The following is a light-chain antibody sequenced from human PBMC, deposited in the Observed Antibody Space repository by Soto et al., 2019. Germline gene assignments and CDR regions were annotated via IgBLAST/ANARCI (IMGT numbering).Light chain of an antibody. CDR1: SSDVGSYNL. CDR2: EVS. Sequence: QSALTQPAPVSGSPGQSITISCPGTSSDVGSYNLVSWYQQHPGKAPKLMIYEVSKRPSGVSNRFSGSKSGNTASLTISGLQAEDEADYYCCSYAGSSTLVFGGGTKVTVL. J-gene: IGLJ2*01. V-gene: IGLV2-23*02. CDR3: CSYAGSSTLV.